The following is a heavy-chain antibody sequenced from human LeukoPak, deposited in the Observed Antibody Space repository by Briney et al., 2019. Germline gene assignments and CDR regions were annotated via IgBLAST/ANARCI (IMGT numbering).Heavy chain of an antibody. J-gene: IGHJ6*02. CDR2: IYTSGST. D-gene: IGHD2-21*01. Sequence: SQTLSLTCTVSGDSISSGSYYWSWIRQPAGKGLEWIGRIYTSGSTNYNPSLKSRVTISVDTSKNQFSLKLSSVTAADTAVYYCARSRILWWGRGDGMDVWGQGTTVTVSS. CDR3: ARSRILWWGRGDGMDV. V-gene: IGHV4-61*02. CDR1: GDSISSGSYY.